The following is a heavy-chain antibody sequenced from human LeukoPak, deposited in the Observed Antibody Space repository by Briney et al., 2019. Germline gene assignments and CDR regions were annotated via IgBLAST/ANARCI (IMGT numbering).Heavy chain of an antibody. J-gene: IGHJ5*02. Sequence: ASVKVSCKASGGTFSSYAISWVRQAPGQGLEWMGRIIPILSIANYAQKFQGRVTITADKSTSTAYMELSSLRSEDTAVYYCARDEKFDPGFDPWGQGTLVTISS. D-gene: IGHD3-10*01. V-gene: IGHV1-69*04. CDR3: ARDEKFDPGFDP. CDR1: GGTFSSYA. CDR2: IIPILSIA.